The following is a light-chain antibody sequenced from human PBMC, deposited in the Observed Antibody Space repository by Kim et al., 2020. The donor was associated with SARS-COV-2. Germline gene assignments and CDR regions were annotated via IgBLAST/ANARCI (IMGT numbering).Light chain of an antibody. J-gene: IGLJ2*01. V-gene: IGLV3-21*04. CDR2: YDS. CDR1: SIGSKS. Sequence: PGKSAEVTCGGNSIGSKSVHWYQEKPGQAPVLVISYDSDRPSGIPERFSGSNAGNTATLTISRVEAGDEADYYCQVWDSSSDHRVVFGGGTQLTVL. CDR3: QVWDSSSDHRVV.